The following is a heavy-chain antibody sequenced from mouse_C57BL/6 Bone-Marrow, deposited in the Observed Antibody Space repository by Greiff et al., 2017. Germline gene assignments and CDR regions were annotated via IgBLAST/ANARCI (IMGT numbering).Heavy chain of an antibody. CDR3: ARSSNVIMYAMDY. Sequence: QVQLQQPGAELVKPGASVKLSCKASGYTFTSYWMQWVKQRPGPGLEWIGEIDPSDSYTNYNQKFKGKATLTVDTSSSTAYMQLSSLTSEDSAVYYCARSSNVIMYAMDYWGQGTSVTVSS. V-gene: IGHV1-50*01. CDR2: IDPSDSYT. D-gene: IGHD1-1*01. J-gene: IGHJ4*01. CDR1: GYTFTSYW.